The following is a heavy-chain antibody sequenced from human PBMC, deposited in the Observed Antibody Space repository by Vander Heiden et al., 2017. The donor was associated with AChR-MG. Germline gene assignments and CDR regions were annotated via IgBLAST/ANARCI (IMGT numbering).Heavy chain of an antibody. CDR3: AKDPYGGIAEPNPFDY. D-gene: IGHD2-21*01. CDR1: GFSFGSYA. J-gene: IGHJ4*02. CDR2: ISSTGVTI. V-gene: IGHV3-23*01. Sequence: VQLLESGGGLVQPGGSLSLSCATSGFSFGSYALSWVRQAPGKGLEWVSTISSTGVTIHYADSVKGRFTISRDNSKKTLHLQMSSLRADDTAVYYYAKDPYGGIAEPNPFDYWGQGALVTVSS.